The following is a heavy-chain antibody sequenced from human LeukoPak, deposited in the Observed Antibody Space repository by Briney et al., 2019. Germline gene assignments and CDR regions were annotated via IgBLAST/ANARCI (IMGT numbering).Heavy chain of an antibody. D-gene: IGHD3-10*01. CDR1: GFTFSSYG. Sequence: PGRSLRLSCAASGFTFSSYGMHWVRQAPGKGLEWVAVIWYDGSHKYYADSVKGRFTISRDNSKITLHLQMNSLRAEDTAVYYCARDLLLWFGELSGDSDYWGQGTLVTVSS. CDR3: ARDLLLWFGELSGDSDY. CDR2: IWYDGSHK. J-gene: IGHJ4*02. V-gene: IGHV3-33*01.